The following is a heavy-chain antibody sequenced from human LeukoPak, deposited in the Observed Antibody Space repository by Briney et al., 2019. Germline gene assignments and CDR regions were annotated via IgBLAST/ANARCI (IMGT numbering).Heavy chain of an antibody. J-gene: IGHJ4*02. D-gene: IGHD6-6*01. CDR3: ARVRTARPPYYFDY. V-gene: IGHV1-2*02. CDR2: MNPKSGDT. CDR1: GYTFTAFY. Sequence: ASVKVSCKASGYTFTAFYMNWVRQAPGQGLEWMGWMNPKSGDTNYAQKFQGRVTMTRDTSISTAYMELSSLRSEDTAVYYCARVRTARPPYYFDYWGQGTLVTVSS.